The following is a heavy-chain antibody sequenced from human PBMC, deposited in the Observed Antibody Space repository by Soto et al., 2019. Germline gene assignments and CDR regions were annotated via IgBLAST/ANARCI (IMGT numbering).Heavy chain of an antibody. V-gene: IGHV1-2*04. CDR3: AGKRFGHSYMAV. CDR1: GYTFAGYY. CDR2: INPNSGGT. Sequence: ASVKVSCKASGYTFAGYYMHWVRQAPGQGLEWMGWINPNSGGTNYAQKFQGWVTMTRDTSISTAYMELSRLRSDDTAVYYWAGKRFGHSYMAVGGKGTTVPVS. J-gene: IGHJ6*03. D-gene: IGHD3-16*01.